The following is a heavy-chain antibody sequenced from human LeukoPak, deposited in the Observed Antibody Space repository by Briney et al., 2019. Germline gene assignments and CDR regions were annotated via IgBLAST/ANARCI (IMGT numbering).Heavy chain of an antibody. CDR2: INHSGST. CDR1: GGSFSVYY. V-gene: IGHV4-34*01. J-gene: IGHJ5*02. Sequence: PSETLSLTCAVYGGSFSVYYWSWIRQPPGKGLERIGEINHSGSTNYNPSLKSRVTISVDTSKNQFSLKLSSVTAADTAVYYCANIVVVPAAISGTGWFDPWGQGTLVTVSS. CDR3: ANIVVVPAAISGTGWFDP. D-gene: IGHD2-2*02.